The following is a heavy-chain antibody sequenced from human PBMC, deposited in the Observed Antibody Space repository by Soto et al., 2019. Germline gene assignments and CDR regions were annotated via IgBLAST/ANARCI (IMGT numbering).Heavy chain of an antibody. J-gene: IGHJ4*02. V-gene: IGHV4-59*12. CDR1: GGSISNYY. D-gene: IGHD1-26*01. Sequence: PSETLSLTCTVSGGSISNYYWSWVRQPPGKGLEWIGYIYDSGSTNYNPSLKSRVTISVDTSKNQFSLKLSSVTAADTAVYYCASRPIYSDNYLYYFDYWGQGTLVTVSS. CDR3: ASRPIYSDNYLYYFDY. CDR2: IYDSGST.